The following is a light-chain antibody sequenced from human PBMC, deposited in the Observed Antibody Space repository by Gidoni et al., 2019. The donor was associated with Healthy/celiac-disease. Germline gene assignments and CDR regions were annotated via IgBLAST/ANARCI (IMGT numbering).Light chain of an antibody. Sequence: EIVMTQSPATLSVSPGERATRSCRASQLVSSNLAWYQQKPGQAPRLLIYGASTRATGIPARCSGSGSGTEFTLTISSLQSEDFAVYYCQQYNNWPPTFGQGTKLEIK. V-gene: IGKV3-15*01. J-gene: IGKJ2*01. CDR1: QLVSSN. CDR3: QQYNNWPPT. CDR2: GAS.